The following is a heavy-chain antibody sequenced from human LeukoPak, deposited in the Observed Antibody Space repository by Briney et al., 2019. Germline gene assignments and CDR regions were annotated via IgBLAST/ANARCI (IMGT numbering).Heavy chain of an antibody. J-gene: IGHJ4*02. CDR1: GFTFSSYG. CDR2: ISYDGSNK. CDR3: AKEGRNPYYFDY. V-gene: IGHV3-30*18. Sequence: GSLLLSCAAAGFTFSSYGMHGGRQAPGKGLEGVAVISYDGSNKYYADSVKGRFTISRDNSKNTLYLQMNSLRAEDTAVYYCAKEGRNPYYFDYWGQGTLVTVSS. D-gene: IGHD2/OR15-2a*01.